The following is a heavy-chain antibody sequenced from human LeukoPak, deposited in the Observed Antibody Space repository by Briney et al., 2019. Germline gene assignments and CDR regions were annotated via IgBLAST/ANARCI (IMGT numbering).Heavy chain of an antibody. Sequence: TGRSLRLSCAASGFSFSSYGMHWVRQAPGKGLEWVALISYDGSDKYYAVSVKGRFTISRDNSKNTLSLQMSSLRQEDTAVYYCAKNWDRLDSWGQGTLVTVSS. CDR3: AKNWDRLDS. D-gene: IGHD1-14*01. CDR2: ISYDGSDK. CDR1: GFSFSSYG. J-gene: IGHJ4*02. V-gene: IGHV3-30*18.